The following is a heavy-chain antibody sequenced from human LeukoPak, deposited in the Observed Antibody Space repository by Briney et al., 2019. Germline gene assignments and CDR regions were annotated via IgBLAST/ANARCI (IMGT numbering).Heavy chain of an antibody. J-gene: IGHJ4*02. CDR3: ARGSGYSGYEGDVDS. CDR2: INSRGSTI. D-gene: IGHD5-12*01. Sequence: GSLRLSCAASGFTFTNYYMGWIRQAPGVGLDWVSYINSRGSTIYYTDSVRGRFTISRDNAKNSLYLQLNSLKAEDTAVYYCARGSGYSGYEGDVDSSGQGTLVTVSS. V-gene: IGHV3-11*01. CDR1: GFTFTNYY.